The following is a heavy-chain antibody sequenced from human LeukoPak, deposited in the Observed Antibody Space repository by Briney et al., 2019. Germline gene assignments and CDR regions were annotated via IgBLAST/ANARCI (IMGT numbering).Heavy chain of an antibody. D-gene: IGHD3-10*01. CDR1: GFTFSSYS. V-gene: IGHV3-21*01. Sequence: GGSLRLSCAASGFTFSSYSMNWVRQAPGKGLEWVSSISSSSYIYYADSVKGRFTISRDNAKNSLYLQMNSLRAEDTAVYYCASGHYYGSGSYYSTYYFDYWGQGTLVTVSS. CDR3: ASGHYYGSGSYYSTYYFDY. CDR2: ISSSSYI. J-gene: IGHJ4*02.